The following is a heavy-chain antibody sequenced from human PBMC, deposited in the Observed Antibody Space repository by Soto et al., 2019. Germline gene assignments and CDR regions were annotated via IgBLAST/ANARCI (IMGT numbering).Heavy chain of an antibody. CDR2: IYTSRNT. CDR1: GGSISTYY. Sequence: QVQLRESGPGLVKPSETLSLTCSVSGGSISTYYWSWIRQPAGKGLEWIGRIYTSRNTNYNPSIKSRVTMSVDTSKKQLSLKLSSVTAADTAVYYCARGSAAGVDYGMDVWGQGTTVTVSS. V-gene: IGHV4-4*07. J-gene: IGHJ6*02. D-gene: IGHD6-13*01. CDR3: ARGSAAGVDYGMDV.